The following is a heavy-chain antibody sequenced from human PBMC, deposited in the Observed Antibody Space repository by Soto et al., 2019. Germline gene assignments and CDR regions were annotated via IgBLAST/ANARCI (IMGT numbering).Heavy chain of an antibody. CDR3: ARIYYDSSGSPLDY. CDR1: GFTFSSYW. V-gene: IGHV3-7*01. Sequence: GGSLRLSCTASGFTFSSYWMSWVRQAPGKGLERVANIKQDGTEKYYVDSVKGRFTVSRDNAKNSLYLQMNSLRAEDTSVYYCARIYYDSSGSPLDYWGQGTLVTVSS. J-gene: IGHJ4*02. D-gene: IGHD3-22*01. CDR2: IKQDGTEK.